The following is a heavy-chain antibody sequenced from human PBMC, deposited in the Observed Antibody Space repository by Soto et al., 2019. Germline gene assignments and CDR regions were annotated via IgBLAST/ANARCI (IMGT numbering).Heavy chain of an antibody. CDR3: VRYCSGGSCYFYDAFDI. CDR1: GFTFSSYA. V-gene: IGHV3-64*01. Sequence: GGSLRLSCAASGFTFSSYAMHWVRQAPGKGLEYVSAISSNGGSTYYANSVKGRFTISRDNSKNTLYLQMGSLRAEDMAVYYCVRYCSGGSCYFYDAFDIWGQGTMVTVSS. D-gene: IGHD2-15*01. CDR2: ISSNGGST. J-gene: IGHJ3*02.